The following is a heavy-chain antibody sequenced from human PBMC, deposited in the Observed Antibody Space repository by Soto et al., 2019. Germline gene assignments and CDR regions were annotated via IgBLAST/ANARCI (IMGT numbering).Heavy chain of an antibody. CDR3: ARPPYSGYDFTSYYYGMDV. Sequence: PGGSLRLSCAASGFTFSSYAMSWVRQAPGKGLEWVSTVSGIGDSTYYADSVKGRFTISRDNSKNTLYLQMNSLRAEDTAVYYCARPPYSGYDFTSYYYGMDVWGQGTTVTVS. CDR2: VSGIGDST. CDR1: GFTFSSYA. J-gene: IGHJ6*02. V-gene: IGHV3-23*01. D-gene: IGHD5-12*01.